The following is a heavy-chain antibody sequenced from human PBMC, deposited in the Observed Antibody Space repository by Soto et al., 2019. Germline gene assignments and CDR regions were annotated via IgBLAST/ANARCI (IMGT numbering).Heavy chain of an antibody. J-gene: IGHJ5*02. D-gene: IGHD3-10*01. V-gene: IGHV4-31*03. CDR3: ARASTPMGNWFDP. CDR2: VYYSGST. CDR1: GGYISGADFY. Sequence: TCSVSGGYISGADFYWIWIRQNPGRGLEWIGYVYYSGSTYYNPSLRSRATVSVDTSKNQFSLRLTSVTSADAAVYYCARASTPMGNWFDPWGQGTRVTVSS.